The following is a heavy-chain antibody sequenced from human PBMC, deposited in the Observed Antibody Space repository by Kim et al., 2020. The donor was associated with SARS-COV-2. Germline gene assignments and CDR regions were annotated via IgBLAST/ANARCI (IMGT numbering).Heavy chain of an antibody. CDR3: ARLGIAATLFFSFDY. D-gene: IGHD2-15*01. Sequence: TPSLQSRVTISVDTSTTQFSLKLSSVTAADTAVYYCARLGIAATLFFSFDYWGQGTLVTVSS. V-gene: IGHV4-61*07. J-gene: IGHJ4*02.